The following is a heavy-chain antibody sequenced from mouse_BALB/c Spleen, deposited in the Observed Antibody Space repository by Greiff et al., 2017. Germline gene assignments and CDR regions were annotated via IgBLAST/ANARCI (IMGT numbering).Heavy chain of an antibody. CDR3: TRLSTTVVAPMDY. D-gene: IGHD1-1*01. Sequence: VQLKQSGPELVKPGASVKMSCKASGYTFTSYVMHWVKQKPGQGLEWIGYINPYNDGTKYNEKFKSKATLTVDKSSSTAYMQLSSLTSEDSAVYYCTRLSTTVVAPMDYWGQGTSVTVSS. V-gene: IGHV1-14*01. CDR2: INPYNDGT. J-gene: IGHJ4*01. CDR1: GYTFTSYV.